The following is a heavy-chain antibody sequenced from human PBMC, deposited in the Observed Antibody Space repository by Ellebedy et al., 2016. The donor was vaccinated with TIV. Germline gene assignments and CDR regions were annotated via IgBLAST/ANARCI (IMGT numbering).Heavy chain of an antibody. CDR1: GFTFSTYG. V-gene: IGHV3-30*02. D-gene: IGHD2-8*01. CDR3: AKEGNGDV. J-gene: IGHJ6*02. Sequence: PGGSLRLSCAASGFTFSTYGMHWVRQAPGKGLEWVAFVRYDGSSEKYADSVKGRFTISRDNSKNTLYLQMNTLRLDDTAVYYCAKEGNGDVWGQGTTVTVSS. CDR2: VRYDGSSE.